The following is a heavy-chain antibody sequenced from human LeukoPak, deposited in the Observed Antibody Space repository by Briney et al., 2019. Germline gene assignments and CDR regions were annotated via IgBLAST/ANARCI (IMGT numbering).Heavy chain of an antibody. CDR1: GGSISSSSYY. CDR2: IYYSGST. J-gene: IGHJ4*02. Sequence: SETLSLTCTVSGGSISSSSYYWGWIRQPPGKGLEWIGSIYYSGSTFYSPSLKSRVTISVDTSKNQFSLKLSSVTAADTAVYYCASLRERSYYARGFDYWGQGTLVTVSS. CDR3: ASLRERSYYARGFDY. V-gene: IGHV4-39*01. D-gene: IGHD1-26*01.